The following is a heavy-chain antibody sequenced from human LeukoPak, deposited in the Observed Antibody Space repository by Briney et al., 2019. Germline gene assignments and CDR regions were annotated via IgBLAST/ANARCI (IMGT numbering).Heavy chain of an antibody. D-gene: IGHD1-26*01. CDR2: ISGGGGST. Sequence: GGSLRLSCAASGFTFTTYTMNWVRQTPGKGLEWVSTISGGGGSTYYADSVKGRFTISRDNSKNTLYLQVNSLRAEDTAVYYCAKGGKWDVTPFDYWGQGTLVTVSS. CDR1: GFTFTTYT. J-gene: IGHJ4*02. CDR3: AKGGKWDVTPFDY. V-gene: IGHV3-23*01.